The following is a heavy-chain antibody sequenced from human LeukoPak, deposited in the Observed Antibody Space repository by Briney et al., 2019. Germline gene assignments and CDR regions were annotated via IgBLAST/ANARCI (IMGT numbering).Heavy chain of an antibody. CDR3: ASAYGVSGGAFDI. CDR2: IYSGGST. D-gene: IGHD5/OR15-5a*01. V-gene: IGHV3-66*01. J-gene: IGHJ3*02. Sequence: GGSLRLSCAASGFTVSTYYMSWVRQAPGKGLEWVPVIYSGGSTYYADSVKGRFTISRDKSKNMLNLQMNSLRAEDTAVYYCASAYGVSGGAFDIWGQGTMVTVSS. CDR1: GFTVSTYY.